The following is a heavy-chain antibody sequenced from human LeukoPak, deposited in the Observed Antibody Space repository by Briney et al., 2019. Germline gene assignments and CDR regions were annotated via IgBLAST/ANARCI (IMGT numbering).Heavy chain of an antibody. CDR2: ISSNGGST. J-gene: IGHJ5*02. D-gene: IGHD3-3*01. V-gene: IGHV3-64*01. Sequence: GGSLRLSCAASGFTFSSYAMHWVRQAPGKGLEYVSAISSNGGSTYYANSVKGRFTISRDNSKNTLYLQMGSLRAEDMAVYYCARDLIPYYDFWTGLDPWGQGTLVTVSS. CDR1: GFTFSSYA. CDR3: ARDLIPYYDFWTGLDP.